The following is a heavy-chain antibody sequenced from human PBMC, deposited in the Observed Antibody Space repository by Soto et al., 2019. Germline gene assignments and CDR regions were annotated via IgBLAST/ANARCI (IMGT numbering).Heavy chain of an antibody. CDR1: GFTFSNYG. J-gene: IGHJ4*02. CDR3: ATSFITTVGTTA. V-gene: IGHV3-48*01. D-gene: IGHD1-1*01. Sequence: EVQLVESGGGLVQPGGPLRLSCEASGFTFSNYGINWVRQAPGKGLEWVSHISSSSSTIYYAESVKGRFSISRDNAKNSLYLQMSSLRGEDTAVYYCATSFITTVGTTAWGQGTQVTVSS. CDR2: ISSSSSTI.